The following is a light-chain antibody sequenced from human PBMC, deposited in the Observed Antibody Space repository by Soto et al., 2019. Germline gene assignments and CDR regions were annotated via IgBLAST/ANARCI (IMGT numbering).Light chain of an antibody. V-gene: IGKV1-8*01. CDR2: AAS. Sequence: AIRMTQSPSSFSASTGDRVTITCRASQGISSYLAWYQQKPGKAPKLLIYAASTLQSGVPSRFSGSGSVTDFSLTNSCLQSEDFATYYCQQYYSYPFTFGPGTKVDIK. CDR1: QGISSY. CDR3: QQYYSYPFT. J-gene: IGKJ3*01.